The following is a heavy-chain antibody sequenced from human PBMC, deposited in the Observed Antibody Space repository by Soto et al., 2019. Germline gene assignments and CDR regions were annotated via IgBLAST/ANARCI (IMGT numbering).Heavy chain of an antibody. D-gene: IGHD3-22*01. Sequence: PGGSLRLSCAASGFTFSSYGMHWVRQAPGKGLEWVAVIWYDGSNKYYADSVKGRFTISRDNSKNTLYLQMNSLRAEDTAVYYCARDWSSYGDSSGYYLYYWGQGTLVTVSS. V-gene: IGHV3-33*01. CDR3: ARDWSSYGDSSGYYLYY. CDR1: GFTFSSYG. CDR2: IWYDGSNK. J-gene: IGHJ4*02.